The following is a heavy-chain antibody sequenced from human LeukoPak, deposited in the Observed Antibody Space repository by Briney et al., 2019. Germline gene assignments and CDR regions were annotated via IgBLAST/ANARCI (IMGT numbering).Heavy chain of an antibody. CDR2: IKSDGSNT. CDR3: AKEAVRKFDFDY. J-gene: IGHJ4*02. V-gene: IGHV3-74*03. CDR1: GFTFSRYW. D-gene: IGHD1-14*01. Sequence: GGSLRLSCAASGFTFSRYWMHWVRQAPGKGLVWVSRIKSDGSNTKYADSVKGRFSISRDNAKNTLYLQMNSLRAEDTAVYYCAKEAVRKFDFDYWGQGTLVTVSS.